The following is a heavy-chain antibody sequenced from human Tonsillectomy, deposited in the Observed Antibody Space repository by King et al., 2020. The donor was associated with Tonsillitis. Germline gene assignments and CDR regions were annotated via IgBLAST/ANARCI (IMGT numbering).Heavy chain of an antibody. Sequence: VQLVESGGGLVQPGGSLRLSCAASGFTFSSYWMHWVRQAPGKGLVWVSRINSDGSSTSSADSVKGRFTISRDNAKNTLYLQMNSLRAEDTAVDYCARVGVGYFDGYYYYYGMYVWGEGATVTVSS. CDR1: GFTFSSYW. CDR3: ARVGVGYFDGYYYYYGMYV. D-gene: IGHD3-9*01. V-gene: IGHV3-74*01. CDR2: INSDGSST. J-gene: IGHJ6*04.